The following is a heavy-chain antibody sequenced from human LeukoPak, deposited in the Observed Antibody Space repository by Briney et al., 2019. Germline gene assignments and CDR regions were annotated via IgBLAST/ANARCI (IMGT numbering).Heavy chain of an antibody. Sequence: PGGSLRLSCEASGFTVSSYSMNWVRQAPGKGLEWLSYISSGSLTIHYADSVKGRFTTSRDNAKNSLYLQLNSLTAEDTAIYYCAKATGNLGNWGQGTLVTVSS. CDR2: ISSGSLTI. CDR1: GFTVSSYS. CDR3: AKATGNLGN. J-gene: IGHJ4*02. V-gene: IGHV3-48*04. D-gene: IGHD1-1*01.